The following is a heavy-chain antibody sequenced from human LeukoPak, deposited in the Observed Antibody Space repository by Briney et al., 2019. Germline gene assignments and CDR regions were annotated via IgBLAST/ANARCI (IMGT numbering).Heavy chain of an antibody. CDR2: INPSGGST. D-gene: IGHD5-18*01. Sequence: ASVKVSCKASGYTFTSYYMHWVRQAPGQGLEWMGIINPSGGSTSYTQKLQGRVTMTTDTSTSTAYMELRSLRSDDTAVYYCARRGYSYGPVYYYYMDVWGKGTTVTVSS. V-gene: IGHV1-46*01. CDR3: ARRGYSYGPVYYYYMDV. J-gene: IGHJ6*03. CDR1: GYTFTSYY.